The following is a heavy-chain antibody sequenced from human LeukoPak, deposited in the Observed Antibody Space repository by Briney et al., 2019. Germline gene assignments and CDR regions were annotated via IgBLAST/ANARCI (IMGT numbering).Heavy chain of an antibody. CDR2: INSGGNT. Sequence: GGSLRLSCAASGFAFSTYAMSWVRQAPGKGLEWVSIINSGGNTYYADSVKGRFTISRDNPKNTLWLQMNSLRAEDTAVYYCAKHSSGWYSFDFWGQGILVTVSS. V-gene: IGHV3-23*01. J-gene: IGHJ4*02. CDR3: AKHSSGWYSFDF. CDR1: GFAFSTYA. D-gene: IGHD6-13*01.